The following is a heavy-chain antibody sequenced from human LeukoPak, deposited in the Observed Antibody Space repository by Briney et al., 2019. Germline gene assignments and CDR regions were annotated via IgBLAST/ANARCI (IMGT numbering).Heavy chain of an antibody. J-gene: IGHJ4*02. CDR1: GFTFSSYA. V-gene: IGHV3-23*01. CDR2: ISESGDNT. CDR3: ANGPYSYDSGSSPDVGY. D-gene: IGHD3-10*01. Sequence: GGSLRLSCAASGFTFSSYAMSWVRQAPGQGLECVLSISESGDNTYYAHPVQGRFPITRANTKNTLYLQISSLRAEDTAVDYCANGPYSYDSGSSPDVGYWGQGTLVTVSS.